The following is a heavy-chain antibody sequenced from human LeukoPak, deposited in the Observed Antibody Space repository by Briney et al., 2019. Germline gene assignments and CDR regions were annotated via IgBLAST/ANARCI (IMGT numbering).Heavy chain of an antibody. V-gene: IGHV1-46*01. Sequence: ASVKVPCKASGYTFTTYYVHWVRQAPGQGLGWMGIINPTGGTTTYAQKFQGRVTMTRDTSTSTVFMEVNSLGSEDTAVYYCALYSSTWYWGQGTLVTVSS. CDR2: INPTGGTT. D-gene: IGHD6-13*01. J-gene: IGHJ4*02. CDR1: GYTFTTYY. CDR3: ALYSSTWY.